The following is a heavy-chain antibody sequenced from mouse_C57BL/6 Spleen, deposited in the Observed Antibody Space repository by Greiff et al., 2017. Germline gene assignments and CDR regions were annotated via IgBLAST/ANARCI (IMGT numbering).Heavy chain of an antibody. Sequence: EVKLVESGAELVKPGASVKLSCTASGFNIKDYYMHWVKQRTEQGLEWIGRIDPEDGETKYAPKFQGKATITADTSSNTAYLQLSSLTSEDTAVYYCARGPPDGYIYAMDYWGQGTSVTVSS. CDR2: IDPEDGET. CDR3: ARGPPDGYIYAMDY. D-gene: IGHD2-3*01. J-gene: IGHJ4*01. V-gene: IGHV14-2*01. CDR1: GFNIKDYY.